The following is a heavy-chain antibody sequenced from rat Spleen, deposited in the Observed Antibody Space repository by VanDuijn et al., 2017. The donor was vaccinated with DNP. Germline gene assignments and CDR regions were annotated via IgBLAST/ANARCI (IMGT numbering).Heavy chain of an antibody. D-gene: IGHD1-12*01. CDR1: GFNFNDYW. CDR2: ITSSDANP. CDR3: ARFDGYSYLYLMDV. V-gene: IGHV5-31*01. Sequence: EVKLVESGGGLVQPGRSLKLSCAASGFNFNDYWMTWIRQVPGKGLEWVASITSSDANPYYPDSVKGRFTISRDNAQDTLYLQMNSLRPEDTATYYCARFDGYSYLYLMDVWGQGTSVTVSS. J-gene: IGHJ4*01.